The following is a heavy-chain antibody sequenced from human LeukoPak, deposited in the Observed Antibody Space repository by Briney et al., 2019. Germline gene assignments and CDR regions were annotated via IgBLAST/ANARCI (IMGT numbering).Heavy chain of an antibody. Sequence: SETLSLTCTVSGDSISSYYWSWIRQPPGKGLEWVGYIYYSGSTNYNPSLKSRVTISVDTSKNQFSLKLSSVTAADTAVYYCARGIWGYSSGPNDYWGQGTLVTVSS. J-gene: IGHJ4*02. V-gene: IGHV4-59*01. CDR2: IYYSGST. CDR3: ARGIWGYSSGPNDY. CDR1: GDSISSYY. D-gene: IGHD6-19*01.